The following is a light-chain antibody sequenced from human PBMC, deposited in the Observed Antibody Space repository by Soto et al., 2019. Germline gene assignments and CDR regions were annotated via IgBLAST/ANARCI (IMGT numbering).Light chain of an antibody. CDR1: SSNIGNNY. J-gene: IGLJ3*02. Sequence: QSVLTQPPSVSAAPGQKVTISCSGSSSNIGNNYVSWYQQLPGTAPKLLIYENDKRPSGIPDRFSGSKSSTSATLDITGLQTGDEADYYCGTWDSSLSAKVFGGGTKLTVL. CDR2: END. CDR3: GTWDSSLSAKV. V-gene: IGLV1-51*02.